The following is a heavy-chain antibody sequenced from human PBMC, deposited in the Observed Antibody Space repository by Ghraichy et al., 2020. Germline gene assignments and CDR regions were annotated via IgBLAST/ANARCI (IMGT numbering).Heavy chain of an antibody. Sequence: GESLNISCAASGLPFTFRNYWMHWVRQAPGKGLVWVSYINFDGSTLTYADSVKGRFTISRDNAKNTLYLQMNSLRAEDTAVYYCARDLGGGWYFDYWGQGALVTVSS. V-gene: IGHV3-74*01. D-gene: IGHD6-19*01. J-gene: IGHJ4*02. CDR1: GLPFTFRNYW. CDR3: ARDLGGGWYFDY. CDR2: INFDGSTL.